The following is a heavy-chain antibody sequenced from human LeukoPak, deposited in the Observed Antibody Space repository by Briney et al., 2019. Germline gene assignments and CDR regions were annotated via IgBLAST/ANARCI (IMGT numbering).Heavy chain of an antibody. V-gene: IGHV1-24*01. D-gene: IGHD1-26*01. CDR1: GYTLTESS. CDR2: FDPEDGET. J-gene: IGHJ4*02. Sequence: GASVKVSCKVSGYTLTESSMHWVRQAPGKGLEWMGGFDPEDGETIYAQKFQGRVTMTEDTSTDTAYMELSSLRSEDTAVYYCATSIGSYSPFDYWGQGTLVTVSS. CDR3: ATSIGSYSPFDY.